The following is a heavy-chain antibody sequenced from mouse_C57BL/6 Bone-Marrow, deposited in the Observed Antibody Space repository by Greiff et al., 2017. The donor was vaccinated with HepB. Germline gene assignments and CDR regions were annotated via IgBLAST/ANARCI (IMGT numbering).Heavy chain of an antibody. J-gene: IGHJ3*01. CDR2: ISSGGSYT. CDR3: ARPSPSTRFAY. Sequence: EVKVEESGGDLVKPGGSLKLSCAASGFTFSSYGMSWVRQTPDKRLEWVATISSGGSYTYYPDSVKGRFTISRDNAKTPLSLQMRTLNSEYTSLSSCARPSPSTRFAYWGQGPLLPVSP. CDR1: GFTFSSYG. V-gene: IGHV5-6*02. D-gene: IGHD1-1*01.